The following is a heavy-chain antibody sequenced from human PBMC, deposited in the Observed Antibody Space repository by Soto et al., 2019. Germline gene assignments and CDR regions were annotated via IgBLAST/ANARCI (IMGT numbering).Heavy chain of an antibody. Sequence: XTLSPTSPLSAXFGSFIEYYWGRIRQPPGKGLQWIGSLSYNGGTFYNPSLKGRVAISLDTSKKQSCLQVTAVTSADTAVYYCARHRIEVACRGFDYWGQGSPATVSS. J-gene: IGHJ4*02. CDR2: LSYNGGT. V-gene: IGHV4-39*01. CDR1: AXFGSFIEYY. CDR3: ARHRIEVACRGFDY. D-gene: IGHD2-15*01.